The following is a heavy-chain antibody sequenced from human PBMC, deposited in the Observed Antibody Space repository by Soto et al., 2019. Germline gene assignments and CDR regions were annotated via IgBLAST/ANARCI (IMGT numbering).Heavy chain of an antibody. J-gene: IGHJ4*02. CDR2: INACSGNT. CDR1: GYTFTIYY. D-gene: IGHD6-13*01. V-gene: IGHV1-18*04. Sequence: ASVKVSCKASGYTFTIYYMHWLRQAPGQGLEWMGRINACSGNTSYAQSLQGRVTMTTDTSTTTAYMELRSLRSDDTAVYYCARVSPSSRAAEPWGQGTLVTVSS. CDR3: ARVSPSSRAAEP.